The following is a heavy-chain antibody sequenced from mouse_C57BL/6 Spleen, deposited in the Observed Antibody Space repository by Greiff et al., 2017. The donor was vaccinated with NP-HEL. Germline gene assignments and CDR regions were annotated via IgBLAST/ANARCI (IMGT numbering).Heavy chain of an antibody. CDR1: GFSLTSYG. CDR3: AKGVAGYYGGTSPMDY. V-gene: IGHV2-3*01. D-gene: IGHD2-3*01. J-gene: IGHJ4*01. Sequence: VKLMESGPGLVAPSQSLSITCTVSGFSLTSYGVSWVRQPPGKGLEWLGVIWGDGSTNYHSALISRLSISKDNTKSQVFLKLNSLQTDDTATYYCAKGVAGYYGGTSPMDYWGQGPSVTVSS. CDR2: IWGDGST.